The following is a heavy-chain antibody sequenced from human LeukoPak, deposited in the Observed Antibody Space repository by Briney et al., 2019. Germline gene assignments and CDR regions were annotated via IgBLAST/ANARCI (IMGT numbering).Heavy chain of an antibody. CDR1: GYTFTGYY. CDR2: INPNSGGT. Sequence: ASVKVSCKASGYTFTGYYMHWVRQAPGQGLEWMGWINPNSGGTNYAQKFQGRVTMTRDTSISTAYMELSRLKSDDTAVYYCASLKNYYDSSGYLVTDAFDIWGQGTMVTVSS. CDR3: ASLKNYYDSSGYLVTDAFDI. D-gene: IGHD3-22*01. J-gene: IGHJ3*02. V-gene: IGHV1-2*02.